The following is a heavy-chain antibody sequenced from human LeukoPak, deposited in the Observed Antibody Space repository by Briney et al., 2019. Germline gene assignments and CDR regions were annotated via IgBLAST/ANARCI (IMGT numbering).Heavy chain of an antibody. D-gene: IGHD4-23*01. Sequence: GGSLRLSCAASGFTFSSYSMNWVRQAPGKGLEWVSSISSSSSYIYYADSVKGRFTISRDNAKNSLYLQMNSLRAEDTAVYYCANSVYGGNTHFDYWGQGTLVTVPS. CDR2: ISSSSSYI. V-gene: IGHV3-21*04. CDR1: GFTFSSYS. CDR3: ANSVYGGNTHFDY. J-gene: IGHJ4*02.